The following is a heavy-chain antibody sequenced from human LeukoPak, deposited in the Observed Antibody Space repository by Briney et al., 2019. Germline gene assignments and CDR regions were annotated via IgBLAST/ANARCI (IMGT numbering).Heavy chain of an antibody. J-gene: IGHJ4*02. Sequence: PGGSLRLSCAASGFTFSSYGMTRVRQAPGKGLEWVSAISGSGGSTYYADSVQGRFTISRDNSKNTLYLQMNSLRAEDTAVYYCAKLGSSSTWRYFDYWGQGTLVTVSS. CDR2: ISGSGGST. CDR3: AKLGSSSTWRYFDY. CDR1: GFTFSSYG. V-gene: IGHV3-23*01. D-gene: IGHD6-13*01.